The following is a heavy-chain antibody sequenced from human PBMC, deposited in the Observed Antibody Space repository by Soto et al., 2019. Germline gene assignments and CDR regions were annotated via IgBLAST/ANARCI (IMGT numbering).Heavy chain of an antibody. CDR1: GYSFTSYW. CDR2: IYPGDSDT. V-gene: IGHV5-51*01. J-gene: IGHJ6*02. CDR3: ARRIIPRGYYVFQNYGMDV. D-gene: IGHD3-3*01. Sequence: GESLKISCKGSGYSFTSYWIGWVRQMPGKGLEWMGIIYPGDSDTRYSPSFQGQVTISADKSISTAYLQWSSLKASDTAMYYCARRIIPRGYYVFQNYGMDVWGQGTTVTVSS.